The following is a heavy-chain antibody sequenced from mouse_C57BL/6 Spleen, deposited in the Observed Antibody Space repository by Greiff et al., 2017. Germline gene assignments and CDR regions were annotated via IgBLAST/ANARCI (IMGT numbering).Heavy chain of an antibody. V-gene: IGHV6-3*01. CDR1: GFTFSNYW. CDR2: IRLKSDNYAT. J-gene: IGHJ3*01. CDR3: TGGYGSSWDWFAY. Sequence: EVKLMESGGGLVQPGGSMKLSCVASGFTFSNYWMNWVRQSPEKGLERVAQIRLKSDNYATHYAESVKGRFTISRDDSKSSVYLQMNNLRAEDTGIYYCTGGYGSSWDWFAYWGQGTLVTVSA. D-gene: IGHD1-1*01.